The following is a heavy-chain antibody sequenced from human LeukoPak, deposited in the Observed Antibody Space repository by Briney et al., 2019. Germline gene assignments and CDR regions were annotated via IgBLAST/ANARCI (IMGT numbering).Heavy chain of an antibody. Sequence: ETLSLTCTVSGGSISSYYWSWIRQPPGKGLEWIGYIYYSGSTNYNPSLKSRVTISVDTSKNQFSLKLSSVTAADTAVYYCARWGDWDAFDIWGQGTMVTVSS. CDR2: IYYSGST. V-gene: IGHV4-59*08. CDR3: ARWGDWDAFDI. J-gene: IGHJ3*02. CDR1: GGSISSYY. D-gene: IGHD2-21*02.